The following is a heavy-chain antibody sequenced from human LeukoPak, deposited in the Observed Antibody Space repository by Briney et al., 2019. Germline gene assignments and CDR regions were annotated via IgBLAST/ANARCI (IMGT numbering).Heavy chain of an antibody. V-gene: IGHV4-30-4*01. J-gene: IGHJ5*02. CDR3: ARPYYYDSRIDP. Sequence: SETLSLTCTVSGGSISSGDYYWSWLRQPPGKGLEWIAYVYYSGSTYYNPSLKSRVTMSADTSKNQLSLKLSSVTAADTAVYYCARPYYYDSRIDPWGQGILVTVSS. CDR1: GGSISSGDYY. CDR2: VYYSGST. D-gene: IGHD3-22*01.